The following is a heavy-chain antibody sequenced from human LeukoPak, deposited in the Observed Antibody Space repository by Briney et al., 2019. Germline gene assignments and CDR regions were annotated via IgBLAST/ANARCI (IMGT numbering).Heavy chain of an antibody. CDR3: ARGGLRDSSGWSNWYFDL. CDR2: INPSGGST. Sequence: ASVKVSCKASEYTFTKYYIHWVRQAPGQGLEWMGMINPSGGSTSYAQKFQDRVTMTRDTSTNTVYMELSSLRSEDTAVFYCARGGLRDSSGWSNWYFDLWGRDTLVTVSS. J-gene: IGHJ2*01. CDR1: EYTFTKYY. D-gene: IGHD3-22*01. V-gene: IGHV1-46*01.